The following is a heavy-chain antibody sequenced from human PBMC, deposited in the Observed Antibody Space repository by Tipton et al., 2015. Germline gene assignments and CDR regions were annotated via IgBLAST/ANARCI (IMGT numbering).Heavy chain of an antibody. CDR1: GYTFTSYG. CDR2: ISTYNGNT. Sequence: QLVQSGVEVKKPGASVQVSCKTSGYTFTSYGINWVRQAPGQGLEWMGWISTYNGNTKYAQKLQGRVTMTTDTSTSTAYMELSSLRSDDTAVYFCARDSPSNWFDPWGQGTLVIVSS. J-gene: IGHJ5*02. CDR3: ARDSPSNWFDP. V-gene: IGHV1-18*01.